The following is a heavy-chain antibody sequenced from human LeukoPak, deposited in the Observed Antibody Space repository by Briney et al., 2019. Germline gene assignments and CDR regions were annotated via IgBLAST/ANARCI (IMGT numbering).Heavy chain of an antibody. CDR3: AKKRWLQLSGFDY. J-gene: IGHJ4*02. CDR1: GFTFSSYA. D-gene: IGHD5-24*01. V-gene: IGHV3-23*01. CDR2: ISGSGGST. Sequence: PGGSLRLSCAASGFTFSSYAMSWVRQAPGKGLEWVSAISGSGGSTYYADSVKGRFTLSRDNSKNTLYLQMNSLRAEDTAVYYCAKKRWLQLSGFDYWGQGTLVTVSS.